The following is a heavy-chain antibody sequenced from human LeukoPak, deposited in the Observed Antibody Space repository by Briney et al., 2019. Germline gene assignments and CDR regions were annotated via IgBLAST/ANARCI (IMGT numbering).Heavy chain of an antibody. D-gene: IGHD4-23*01. Sequence: SVKVSCKASGGTFSSYAISWVRQAPGQGLEWMGRIIPILGIANYAQKFQGRVTITADKSTSTAYMELSSLRSEDTAVYYCARGNGGNPTGPWTDWGQGTLVTVSS. CDR3: ARGNGGNPTGPWTD. J-gene: IGHJ4*02. CDR1: GGTFSSYA. V-gene: IGHV1-69*04. CDR2: IIPILGIA.